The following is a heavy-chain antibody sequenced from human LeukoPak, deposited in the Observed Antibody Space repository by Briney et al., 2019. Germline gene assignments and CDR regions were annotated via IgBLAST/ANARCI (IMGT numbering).Heavy chain of an antibody. V-gene: IGHV1-3*01. CDR1: GYTFTSYA. CDR3: ARDGSQDGYNWGWFDP. Sequence: ASVKVSCKASGYTFTSYAMHWVRQAPGQRLEWMGWINAGNGNTKYSQKFQGRVTITRDTSASTAYMELSSLRSEDTAVYYCARDGSQDGYNWGWFDPWGQGTLVAVSS. D-gene: IGHD5-24*01. CDR2: INAGNGNT. J-gene: IGHJ5*02.